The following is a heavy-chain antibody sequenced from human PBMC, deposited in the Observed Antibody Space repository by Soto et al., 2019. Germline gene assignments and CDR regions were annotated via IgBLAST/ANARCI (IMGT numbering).Heavy chain of an antibody. CDR2: INPNSGGT. CDR3: AREGGAYCSSTSCYIRVRAFDI. CDR1: GYTFTGYY. D-gene: IGHD2-2*02. V-gene: IGHV1-2*04. Sequence: RASVKVSCKASGYTFTGYYMHWVRQAPGQGLEWMGWINPNSGGTNYAQKFQGWVTMTRDTSISTAYMELSRLRSDDTAVYYCAREGGAYCSSTSCYIRVRAFDIWGQGTMVTVSS. J-gene: IGHJ3*02.